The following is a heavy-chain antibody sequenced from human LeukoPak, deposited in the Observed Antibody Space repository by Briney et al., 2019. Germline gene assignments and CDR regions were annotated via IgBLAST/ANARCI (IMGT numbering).Heavy chain of an antibody. V-gene: IGHV3-21*01. D-gene: IGHD6-13*01. CDR3: ASASSHRIAAGGDY. J-gene: IGHJ4*02. CDR1: GFTFSSYS. CDR2: ITSSSSYI. Sequence: GGSLRLSCAASGFTFSSYSMNWVRQAPGKGLEWVSSITSSSSYIYYADSVKGRFTISRDNAKNSLYLQMNSLRAEDTAVYYCASASSHRIAAGGDYWGQGTLVTVSS.